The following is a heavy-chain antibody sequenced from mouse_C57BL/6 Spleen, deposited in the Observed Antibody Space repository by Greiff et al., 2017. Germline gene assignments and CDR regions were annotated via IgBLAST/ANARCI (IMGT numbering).Heavy chain of an antibody. CDR1: GYTFTGYY. CDR3: ARGDYSRGGYAMDY. CDR2: INPSTGGT. J-gene: IGHJ4*01. V-gene: IGHV1-42*01. D-gene: IGHD2-5*01. Sequence: EVQLQQSGPELVKPGASVKISCKASGYTFTGYYMNWVKQSPEKSLEWIGDINPSTGGTTYNQKFKAKATLTVDNSSSTAYMQLISLTSEDSGVYSGARGDYSRGGYAMDYWGQGTSVTVSA.